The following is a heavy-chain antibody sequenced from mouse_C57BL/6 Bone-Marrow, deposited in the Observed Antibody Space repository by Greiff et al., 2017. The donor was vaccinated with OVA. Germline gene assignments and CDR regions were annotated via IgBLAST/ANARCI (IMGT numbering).Heavy chain of an antibody. CDR1: GYTFTSYG. D-gene: IGHD2-4*01. CDR3: ARGGYDYDVPWFAY. J-gene: IGHJ3*01. CDR2: IYPRSGNT. Sequence: QVQLKQSGAELARPGASVKLSCKASGYTFTSYGISWVKQRTGQGLEWIGEIYPRSGNTYYNEKFKGKATLTADKSSSTAYMELRSLTSEDSAVYFCARGGYDYDVPWFAYWGQGTLVTVSA. V-gene: IGHV1-81*01.